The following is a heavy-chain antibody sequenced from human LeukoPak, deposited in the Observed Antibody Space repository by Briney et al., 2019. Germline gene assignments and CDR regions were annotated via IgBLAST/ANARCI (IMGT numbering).Heavy chain of an antibody. J-gene: IGHJ4*02. CDR2: INPNSGGT. D-gene: IGHD3-3*01. CDR1: GYTFTGYY. V-gene: IGHV1-2*02. CDR3: ARDLSIRFLEWLDYFDY. Sequence: ASVKVSCKASGYTFTGYYMHWVRQAPGQGLEWMGWINPNSGGTNYARKFQGRATMTRDTSISTAYMELSRLRSDDTAVYYCARDLSIRFLEWLDYFDYWGQGTLVTVSS.